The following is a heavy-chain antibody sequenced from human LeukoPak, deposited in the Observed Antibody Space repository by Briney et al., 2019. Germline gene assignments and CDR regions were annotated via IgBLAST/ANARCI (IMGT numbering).Heavy chain of an antibody. J-gene: IGHJ3*02. CDR3: AKTTRASIRSAFDI. Sequence: SETLSLTCTVSGGSITTSSYYWGWVRQPPGKGLEWIGCTSHSGTTFYSPSLRSRVSISVDTSNSQFSLKLSSMTATDTAVYYCAKTTRASIRSAFDIRGQGTLLTFSS. D-gene: IGHD1-7*01. CDR1: GGSITTSSYY. V-gene: IGHV4-39*01. CDR2: TSHSGTT.